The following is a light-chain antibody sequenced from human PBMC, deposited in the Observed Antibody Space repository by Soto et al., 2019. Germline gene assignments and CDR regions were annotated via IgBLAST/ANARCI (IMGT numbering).Light chain of an antibody. J-gene: IGKJ1*01. Sequence: EIVLSQSPGTLSLSPGERATLSCRASQSVSSSYLAWYQQKPGQPPRLLIYDASKRATGIPPRFSGSGSTTDFTLTISSLEPEDFAVYYCHQRGNGPPWTFGQGTKVDI. V-gene: IGKV3-11*01. CDR3: HQRGNGPPWT. CDR2: DAS. CDR1: QSVSSSY.